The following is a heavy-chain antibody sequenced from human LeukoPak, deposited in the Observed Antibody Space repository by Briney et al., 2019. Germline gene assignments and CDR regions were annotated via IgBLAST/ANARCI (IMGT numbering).Heavy chain of an antibody. Sequence: GASVKVSCKASGGTFSSYAISWVRQAPGQGLEWMVGIIPIFGTANYAQKFQGRVTITADKSTSTAYMELSSLRSEDTAVYYCARVGCMIGYCSGGSAVGDYWGQGTLVTVSS. CDR2: IIPIFGTA. D-gene: IGHD2-15*01. CDR1: GGTFSSYA. V-gene: IGHV1-69*06. J-gene: IGHJ4*02. CDR3: ARVGCMIGYCSGGSAVGDY.